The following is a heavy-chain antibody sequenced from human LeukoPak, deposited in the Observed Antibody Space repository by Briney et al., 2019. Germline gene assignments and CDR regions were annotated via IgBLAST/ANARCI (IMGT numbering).Heavy chain of an antibody. CDR2: ISSSSSYI. V-gene: IGHV3-21*01. J-gene: IGHJ4*02. CDR3: ASRPRYSSGWYENDY. D-gene: IGHD6-19*01. Sequence: GGSLRLSCAASGLTFTTYWMHWVRQAPGKGLEWVSSISSSSSYIYYADSVKGRFTISRDNAKNSLYLQMNSLRAEDTAVYYCASRPRYSSGWYENDYWGQGTLVTVSS. CDR1: GLTFTTYW.